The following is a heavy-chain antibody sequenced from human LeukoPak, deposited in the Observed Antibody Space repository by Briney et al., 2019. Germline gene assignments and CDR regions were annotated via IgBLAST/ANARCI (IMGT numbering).Heavy chain of an antibody. D-gene: IGHD2-15*01. V-gene: IGHV3-30-3*01. CDR2: ISYDGSNK. J-gene: IGHJ4*02. CDR3: AKDDAGLPDY. CDR1: GFTFSSYA. Sequence: GGSLRLSCAASGFTFSSYAMHWVRQAPGKGLEWVAVISYDGSNKYYADSVKGRFTISRDNSKNTLYLQMNSLRAEDTAVYYCAKDDAGLPDYWGQGTLVIVSS.